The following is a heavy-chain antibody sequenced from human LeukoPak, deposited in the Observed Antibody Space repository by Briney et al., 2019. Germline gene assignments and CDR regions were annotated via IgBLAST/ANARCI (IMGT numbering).Heavy chain of an antibody. J-gene: IGHJ5*02. D-gene: IGHD3-22*01. CDR2: INHSGST. CDR1: GGSFSGYY. Sequence: SETQSLTCAVYGGSFSGYYWSWIRQPPGKGLEWIGEINHSGSTNYNPSLKSRVTISVDTSKNQFSLKLSSVTAADTAVYYCARGGVTMIVVVITSPFGFDPWGQGTLVTVSS. CDR3: ARGGVTMIVVVITSPFGFDP. V-gene: IGHV4-34*01.